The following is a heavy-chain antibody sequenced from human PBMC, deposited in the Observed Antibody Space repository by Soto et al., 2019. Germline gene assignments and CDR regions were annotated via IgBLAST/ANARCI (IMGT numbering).Heavy chain of an antibody. D-gene: IGHD3-22*01. CDR2: IKQDGSEK. J-gene: IGHJ3*02. CDR1: GFTFSSYW. V-gene: IGHV3-7*05. CDR3: ARDVYYYDSSGLDAFDI. Sequence: PGGSLRLSCAASGFTFSSYWMSWVRQAPGKGLEWVANIKQDGSEKYYADSVKGRFTISRDNAKNSLHLQMNSLRAEDTAVYYCARDVYYYDSSGLDAFDIWGQGTMVTVSS.